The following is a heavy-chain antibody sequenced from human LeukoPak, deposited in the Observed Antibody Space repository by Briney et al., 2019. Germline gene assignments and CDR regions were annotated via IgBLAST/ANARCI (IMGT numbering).Heavy chain of an antibody. CDR2: IYYSGNT. Sequence: PSQTLSLTCTVSGGSISSGDYYWSWIRQPPGKGLEWLGYIYYSGNTNYNPSLKSRITISLDTSRNQFSLKLSSVTAADTAIYYCAREGPTATSIDYWGQGTLVTVSS. CDR1: GGSISSGDYY. J-gene: IGHJ4*02. CDR3: AREGPTATSIDY. D-gene: IGHD2-21*02. V-gene: IGHV4-61*08.